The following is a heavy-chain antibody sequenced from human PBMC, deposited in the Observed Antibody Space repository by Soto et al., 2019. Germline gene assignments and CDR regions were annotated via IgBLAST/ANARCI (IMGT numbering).Heavy chain of an antibody. Sequence: PSQTLSLTCAISGDSVSSNSAAWNWIRQSPSRGLEWLGRTYYRSKWYNDYAVSVKSRITINPDTSKNQFSLKLSSVTAADTAVYYCTRGPPRVQWFDPWGLGTLVTVSS. CDR3: TRGPPRVQWFDP. CDR1: GDSVSSNSAA. J-gene: IGHJ5*02. V-gene: IGHV6-1*01. CDR2: TYYRSKWYN.